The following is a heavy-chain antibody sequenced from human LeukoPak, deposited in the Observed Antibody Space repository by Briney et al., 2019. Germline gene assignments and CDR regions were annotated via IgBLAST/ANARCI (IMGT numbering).Heavy chain of an antibody. CDR3: ARGDVLRFLEWLSVTRDDAFDI. D-gene: IGHD3-3*01. CDR1: GNTFTGNY. CDR2: ISAYNGNT. V-gene: IGHV1-18*04. J-gene: IGHJ3*02. Sequence: ASVKVSCKTSGNTFTGNYMNWVRQAPGRGLEWMGWISAYNGNTNYAQKLQGRVTMTTDTSTSTAYMELRSLRSDDTAVYYCARGDVLRFLEWLSVTRDDAFDIWGQGTMVTVSS.